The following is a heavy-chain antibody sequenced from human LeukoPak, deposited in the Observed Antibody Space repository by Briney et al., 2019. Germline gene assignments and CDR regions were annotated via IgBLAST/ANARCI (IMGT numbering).Heavy chain of an antibody. CDR3: VRGGRLVLSY. V-gene: IGHV4-34*01. D-gene: IGHD6-19*01. Sequence: PSETLSLTCAVYGGSFSGYFWSWIRQSPGKGLEWIGEINHSGSTNYNPSLKSRVTISVDTSKNQFSLKLSSVTAADTAVYYCVRGGRLVLSYWGQGTLVTVSS. CDR2: INHSGST. CDR1: GGSFSGYF. J-gene: IGHJ4*02.